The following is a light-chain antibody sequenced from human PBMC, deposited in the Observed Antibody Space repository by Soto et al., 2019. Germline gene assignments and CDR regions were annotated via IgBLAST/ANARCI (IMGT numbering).Light chain of an antibody. V-gene: IGLV1-51*01. J-gene: IGLJ2*01. CDR2: DSY. CDR1: SSNIGNNY. Sequence: QSVLTQPPSVSAAPGQKVTISCSGSSSNIGNNYVSWYQQLPGTGPKLLIYDSYQRPSGIPDRFSGSKSGTSATLGITGLQTGDEADYYCGTWDSSLSAGVFGGGNKLTVL. CDR3: GTWDSSLSAGV.